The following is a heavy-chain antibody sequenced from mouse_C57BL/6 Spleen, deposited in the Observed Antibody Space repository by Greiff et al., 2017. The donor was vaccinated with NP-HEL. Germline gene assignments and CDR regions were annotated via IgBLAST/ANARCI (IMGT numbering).Heavy chain of an antibody. CDR1: GFTFSSYG. Sequence: EVKLMESGGDLVKPGGSLKLSCAASGFTFSSYGMSWVRQTPDKRLEWVATISSGGSYTYYPDSVKGRFTISRDNAKNTLYLQMSSLKSEDTAMYYCARHDYGSSYFFDYWGQGTTLTVSS. V-gene: IGHV5-6*01. J-gene: IGHJ2*01. CDR2: ISSGGSYT. D-gene: IGHD1-1*01. CDR3: ARHDYGSSYFFDY.